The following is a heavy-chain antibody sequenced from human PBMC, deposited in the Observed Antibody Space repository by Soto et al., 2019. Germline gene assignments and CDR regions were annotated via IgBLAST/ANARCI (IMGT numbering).Heavy chain of an antibody. Sequence: SETLSLTCAVSGDSITSIYHWAWIRQPPGKGLEWIGYSYHSGSSYYNPSLQSRVTISVDRSKAQFSLKLSSVTAADTAVYYCARDRAYDSSGYYYHWGQGTLVTVSS. J-gene: IGHJ5*02. CDR2: SYHSGSS. CDR3: ARDRAYDSSGYYYH. V-gene: IGHV4-38-2*02. D-gene: IGHD3-22*01. CDR1: GDSITSIYH.